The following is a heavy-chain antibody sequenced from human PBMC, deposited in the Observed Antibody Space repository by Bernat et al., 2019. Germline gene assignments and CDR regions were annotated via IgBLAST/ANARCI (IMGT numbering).Heavy chain of an antibody. Sequence: EVQLVESGGGLVQPGGSLRLSCAASGFTFSSYSMNWVRQAPGKGLEWVSYISSSSSTIYYADSVKGRFHISKDNAKDSPYLEMNSLRAEDTAGDFCGSNAFGEAHPVEYWGQGTLVTGSP. CDR3: GSNAFGEAHPVEY. V-gene: IGHV3-48*01. D-gene: IGHD3-10*01. J-gene: IGHJ4*02. CDR2: ISSSSSTI. CDR1: GFTFSSYS.